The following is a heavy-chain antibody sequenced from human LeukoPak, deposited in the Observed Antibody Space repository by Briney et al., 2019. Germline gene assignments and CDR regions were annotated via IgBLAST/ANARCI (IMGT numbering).Heavy chain of an antibody. CDR2: IKQDGSET. Sequence: GGSLRLSCAASRFTLSNYWMSWVRQAPGKGLEWVANIKQDGSETYYVDSVKGRFTISRDNAKNSLSLQMNSLRAEDTAVYYXARQRGSGCLDYWGQGTLVTVSS. J-gene: IGHJ4*02. CDR3: ARQRGSGCLDY. D-gene: IGHD6-19*01. V-gene: IGHV3-7*01. CDR1: RFTLSNYW.